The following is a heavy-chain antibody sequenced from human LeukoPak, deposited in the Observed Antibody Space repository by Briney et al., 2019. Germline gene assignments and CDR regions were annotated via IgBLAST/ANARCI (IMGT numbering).Heavy chain of an antibody. J-gene: IGHJ4*02. CDR2: IYHSGST. V-gene: IGHV4-38-2*02. D-gene: IGHD3-10*01. CDR1: GYSISSGYY. Sequence: SETLSLTCTVSGYSISSGYYWGWIRQPPGKGLEWIGSIYHSGSTYYNPSLKSRVTISVDTSKNQFSLKPSSVTAADTAVYYCASQTKSNPYYYGSGSYSPFDYWGQGTLVTVSS. CDR3: ASQTKSNPYYYGSGSYSPFDY.